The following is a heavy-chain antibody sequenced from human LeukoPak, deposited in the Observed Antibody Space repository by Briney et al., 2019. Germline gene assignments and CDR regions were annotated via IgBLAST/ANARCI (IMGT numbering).Heavy chain of an antibody. CDR3: ARETTNHPYPDY. CDR1: GYTFTSYC. D-gene: IGHD1-1*01. J-gene: IGHJ4*02. CDR2: INPSGGST. Sequence: ASVKVSCKASGYTFTSYCMHWVRQAPGQGLEWMGIINPSGGSTSYAQKFQGRVTMTRDTSTSTVYMELSSLRSEDTAVYYCARETTNHPYPDYWGQGTLVTVSS. V-gene: IGHV1-46*01.